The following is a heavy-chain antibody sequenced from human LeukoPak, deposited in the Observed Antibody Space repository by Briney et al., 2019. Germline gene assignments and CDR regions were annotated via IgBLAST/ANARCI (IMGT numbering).Heavy chain of an antibody. V-gene: IGHV3-23*01. CDR1: GFTFSSYA. Sequence: GGSLRLSCTASGFTFSSYAMTWVRQAPGKGLEWVSTISGSAGSTYHADSVKGRFTISRDNSKYTMYLQMNSLRAEDTAVYYCARNYFGSGSYPLPYYFDYWGQGTLVTVSS. CDR2: ISGSAGST. J-gene: IGHJ4*02. CDR3: ARNYFGSGSYPLPYYFDY. D-gene: IGHD3-10*01.